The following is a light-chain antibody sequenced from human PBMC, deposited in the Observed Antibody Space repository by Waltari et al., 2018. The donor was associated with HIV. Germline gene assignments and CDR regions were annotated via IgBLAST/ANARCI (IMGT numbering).Light chain of an antibody. V-gene: IGLV1-44*01. CDR1: PSNIGGKS. CDR2: NND. Sequence: SLLTQPPSVSGAPGQRVNISCSGGPSNIGGKSVNWYRQLPGSPPILLICNNDPRACSVPVRCSGAQSATSASLVISGLQSDDEADYYGAAWDDTMRVVFGGGTRLTVL. J-gene: IGLJ2*01. CDR3: AAWDDTMRVV.